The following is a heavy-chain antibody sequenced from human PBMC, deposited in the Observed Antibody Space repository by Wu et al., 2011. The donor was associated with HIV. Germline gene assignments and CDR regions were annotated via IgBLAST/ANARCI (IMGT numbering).Heavy chain of an antibody. CDR2: IIPIFGTT. CDR1: GGTFNSYG. CDR3: ARRTRAGSGSDY. V-gene: IGHV1-69*06. Sequence: QVQLVQSGAEVKKPGSSVKVSCKASGGTFNSYGISWVRQAPGQGLEWMGGIIPIFGTTNYAQKFQGRVTITADKSTTTAYMELSSLRSEDTAVYYCARRTRAGSGSDYWGQGTLVTVSS. J-gene: IGHJ4*02. D-gene: IGHD3-10*01.